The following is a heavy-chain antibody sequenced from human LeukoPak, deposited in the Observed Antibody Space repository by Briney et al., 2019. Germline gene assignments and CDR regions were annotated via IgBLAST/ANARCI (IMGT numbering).Heavy chain of an antibody. CDR1: GGSISSNSYY. CDR3: AREGTYYYDSSGYLGDAFDI. CDR2: IYYSGST. J-gene: IGHJ3*02. Sequence: SETLSLTCTVSGGSISSNSYYWGWIRQPPGKGLEWIGSIYYSGSTYYKSSLKSRVTISVDTSKNQFSLKLSSVTAADTAVYYCAREGTYYYDSSGYLGDAFDIWGQGTMVTVSS. V-gene: IGHV4-39*07. D-gene: IGHD3-22*01.